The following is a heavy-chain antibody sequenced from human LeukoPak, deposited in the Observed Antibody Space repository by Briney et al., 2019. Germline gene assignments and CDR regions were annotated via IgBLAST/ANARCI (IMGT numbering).Heavy chain of an antibody. CDR3: ARDSGSFDY. CDR1: GGSISSYY. J-gene: IGHJ4*02. Sequence: SETLSLTCTASGGSISSYYWSWIRQPPGKGLEWIGYIYYSGSTNYNPSLKSRITISVDTSKNQFSMKLSSVTAADTAVYYCARDSGSFDYWGQGTLVTVSS. D-gene: IGHD1-26*01. CDR2: IYYSGST. V-gene: IGHV4-59*01.